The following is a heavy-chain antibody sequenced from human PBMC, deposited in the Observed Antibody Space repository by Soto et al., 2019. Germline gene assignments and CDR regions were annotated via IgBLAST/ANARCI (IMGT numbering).Heavy chain of an antibody. J-gene: IGHJ6*03. CDR3: AKAVAGTHYYYMDV. V-gene: IGHV3-9*01. CDR1: GFTFDDYA. D-gene: IGHD6-19*01. CDR2: ISWNSGSI. Sequence: VQLVESGGGLVQPGRSLRLSCAASGFTFDDYAMHWVRQAPGKGLEWVSGISWNSGSIGYADSVKGRFTISRDNAKNSLYLQMNSLRAEDTALYYCAKAVAGTHYYYMDVWGKGTTVTVSS.